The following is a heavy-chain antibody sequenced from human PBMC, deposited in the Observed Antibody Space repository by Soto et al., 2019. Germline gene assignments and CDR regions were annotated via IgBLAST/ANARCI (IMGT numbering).Heavy chain of an antibody. J-gene: IGHJ3*02. CDR1: GGTFSSYA. CDR2: IIPIFGTA. D-gene: IGHD5-18*01. Sequence: QVQLVQSGAEVKKPGSSVKVSCKDSGGTFSSYAISWVRQAPGQGLEWMGGIIPIFGTANYAQKFQGRVTITADESTSTAYMELSSLRSEDTAVYYCARERPDSRPGTAMVIGVLDIWGQGTMVTVSS. CDR3: ARERPDSRPGTAMVIGVLDI. V-gene: IGHV1-69*01.